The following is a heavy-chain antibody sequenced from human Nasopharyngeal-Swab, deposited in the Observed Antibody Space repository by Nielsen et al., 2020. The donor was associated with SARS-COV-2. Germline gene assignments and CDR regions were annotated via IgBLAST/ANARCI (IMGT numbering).Heavy chain of an antibody. CDR3: ARVSLLGTTDAFDI. V-gene: IGHV1-46*01. CDR1: GYTFTSYY. J-gene: IGHJ3*02. D-gene: IGHD7-27*01. Sequence: ASVKVSCKASGYTFTSYYMHWVRQAPGQGLEWMGIINPSGGSTSYAQKFQGRVTMTRDTYTNTVYMELSSLRSEATAVYYCARVSLLGTTDAFDICGQGTMVTVSS. CDR2: INPSGGST.